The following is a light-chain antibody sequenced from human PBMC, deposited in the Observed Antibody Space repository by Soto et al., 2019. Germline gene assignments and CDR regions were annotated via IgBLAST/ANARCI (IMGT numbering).Light chain of an antibody. CDR3: SSYAGSSNYV. J-gene: IGLJ7*01. CDR2: EVN. CDR1: SSDVGGNNF. V-gene: IGLV2-8*01. Sequence: QSALTQPPAASESPGQSVTISCTGTSSDVGGNNFVSWYQQHPGKAPKLMIYEVNKRPSGVPDRFSGSKSGNTASLTVSGLQAEDEADYYCSSYAGSSNYVFGAGTQLTVL.